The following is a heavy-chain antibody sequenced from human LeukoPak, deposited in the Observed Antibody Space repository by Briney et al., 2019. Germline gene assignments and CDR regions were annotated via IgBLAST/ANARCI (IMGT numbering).Heavy chain of an antibody. CDR3: ARARGYYYDSSAGAADY. J-gene: IGHJ4*02. CDR2: ISAYNGNT. Sequence: ASVKVSCKASGYTFTSYGISWVRQAPGQGLEWMGWISAYNGNTNYAQKLQGRVTMTTGTSTSTAHMELRSLRSDDTAVYYCARARGYYYDSSAGAADYWGQGTLVTVSS. D-gene: IGHD3-22*01. V-gene: IGHV1-18*01. CDR1: GYTFTSYG.